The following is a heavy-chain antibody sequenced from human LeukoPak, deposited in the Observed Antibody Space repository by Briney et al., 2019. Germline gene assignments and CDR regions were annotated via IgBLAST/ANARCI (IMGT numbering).Heavy chain of an antibody. Sequence: SETLSLTCTVSGGSISSYYWSWLRQPPGKGLEWIGYIYYSGSTNYNPSLKGRVTISVDTSKNQVSLKLRSVTAADTAVYYCARMTTVTPSFDYWGQGTLVTVSS. CDR2: IYYSGST. V-gene: IGHV4-59*08. J-gene: IGHJ4*02. D-gene: IGHD4-4*01. CDR1: GGSISSYY. CDR3: ARMTTVTPSFDY.